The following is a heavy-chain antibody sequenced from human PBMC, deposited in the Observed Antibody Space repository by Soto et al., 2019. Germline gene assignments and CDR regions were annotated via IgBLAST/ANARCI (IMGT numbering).Heavy chain of an antibody. CDR2: IYYSGST. Sequence: SETLSLTCTVSGGSISIGGYYWSCIRQHPGKGLEWIGYIYYSGSTYYNPSLKSRVTISVDTSKNQFSLKLSSVTAADTAVYYCARVNRVGYYDSSGFDYWGQGTLVTVSS. J-gene: IGHJ4*02. CDR3: ARVNRVGYYDSSGFDY. CDR1: GGSISIGGYY. D-gene: IGHD3-22*01. V-gene: IGHV4-31*03.